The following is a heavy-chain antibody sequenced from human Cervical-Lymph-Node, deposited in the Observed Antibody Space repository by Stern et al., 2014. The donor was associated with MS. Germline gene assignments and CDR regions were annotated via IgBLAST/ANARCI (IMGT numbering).Heavy chain of an antibody. D-gene: IGHD1-1*01. J-gene: IGHJ4*02. CDR2: ISYDADVK. CDR1: GFTFSNYG. Sequence: VQLVESGGGVVQPGTSLRLSCAVSGFTFSNYGMHWVRQAPGKGLGWVAGISYDADVKLYADAVKGRFTISRDTPKNTMYLQLNSLKVEDTAVYFCAKKSVGTTGTTTAFDYWGQGTLVTVSS. V-gene: IGHV3-30*18. CDR3: AKKSVGTTGTTTAFDY.